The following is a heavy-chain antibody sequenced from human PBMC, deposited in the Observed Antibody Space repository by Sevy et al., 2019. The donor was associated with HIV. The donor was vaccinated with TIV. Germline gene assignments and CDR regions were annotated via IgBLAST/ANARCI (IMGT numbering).Heavy chain of an antibody. D-gene: IGHD4-17*01. CDR3: ARGTTVTDALDY. V-gene: IGHV3-7*01. Sequence: GGSLRLSCATSGFTFSRYWMSWVRQAPGKGLQWVANIKHDGREKFYVDSVKGRFTISRDNANDSLYLQMNSLRAEDTAVYYCARGTTVTDALDYWGQGTLVTVSS. CDR2: IKHDGREK. J-gene: IGHJ4*02. CDR1: GFTFSRYW.